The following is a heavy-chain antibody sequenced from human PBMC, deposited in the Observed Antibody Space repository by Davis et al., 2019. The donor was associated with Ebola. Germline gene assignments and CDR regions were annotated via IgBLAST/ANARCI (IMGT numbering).Heavy chain of an antibody. V-gene: IGHV1-69*04. D-gene: IGHD5-24*01. Sequence: SVQVSCKASGGTFSRYTISWVRQAPGQGLEWMGRIVPIVGIANYAQKFQGRVTITADKSTSTAYMELSSLRSEDTAVYYCARDLGDGYNYYSGYWGQGTLVTVSS. CDR3: ARDLGDGYNYYSGY. J-gene: IGHJ4*02. CDR2: IVPIVGIA. CDR1: GGTFSRYT.